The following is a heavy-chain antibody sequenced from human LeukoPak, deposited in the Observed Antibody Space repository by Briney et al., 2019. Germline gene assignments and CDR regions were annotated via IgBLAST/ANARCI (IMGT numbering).Heavy chain of an antibody. D-gene: IGHD5-12*01. CDR1: GGSISSGSYY. Sequence: TSQTLSLTCTVSGGSISSGSYYWSWIRQPAGKGLEWIGRIYTSGSTNYNPSLKSRVTISVDKSKNQFSLKLSSVTAADTAVYYCARDDNIVATIDNYYYGMDVWGQGTTVTVSS. CDR2: IYTSGST. CDR3: ARDDNIVATIDNYYYGMDV. V-gene: IGHV4-61*02. J-gene: IGHJ6*02.